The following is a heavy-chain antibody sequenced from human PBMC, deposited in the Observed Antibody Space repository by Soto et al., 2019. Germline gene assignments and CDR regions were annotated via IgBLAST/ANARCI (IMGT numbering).Heavy chain of an antibody. CDR2: MSYDGNNQ. Sequence: QVQLVESGGGVVQPGRSLRLSCVASGFTFSSYAMHWVRQAPGKALEWVAIMSYDGNNQYYADSVKGRFTISRDNFKNTLYLQTTSLTAEDTAVYYCAKVLAKLSPESFDYWGQGILVTVSS. V-gene: IGHV3-30*18. CDR3: AKVLAKLSPESFDY. D-gene: IGHD3-16*02. CDR1: GFTFSSYA. J-gene: IGHJ4*02.